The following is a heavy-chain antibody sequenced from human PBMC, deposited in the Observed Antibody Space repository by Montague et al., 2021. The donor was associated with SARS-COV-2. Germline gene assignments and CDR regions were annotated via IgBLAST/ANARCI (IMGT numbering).Heavy chain of an antibody. J-gene: IGHJ6*02. Sequence: SETLSLTCTASGGSISSYYWTWIRQPPGKGLESIGYIYHNGSTNYNPSLKSRVTISVDTSKNQFSLKLSSVSVADTAVYYCARGGGNSADYYNYSMDVWGQGTTVTVFS. CDR3: ARGGGNSADYYNYSMDV. V-gene: IGHV4-59*01. D-gene: IGHD4-23*01. CDR1: GGSISSYY. CDR2: IYHNGST.